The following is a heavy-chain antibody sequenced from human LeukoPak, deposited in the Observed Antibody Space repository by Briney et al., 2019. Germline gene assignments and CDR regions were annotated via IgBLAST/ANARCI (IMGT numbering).Heavy chain of an antibody. D-gene: IGHD2-21*02. CDR1: GYTFTGYY. Sequence: ASVKVSCKASGYTFTGYYMHWVRQAPGQGLEWMGRINPNSGGTNYAQKFQGRVTMTRDTSISTAYMELSSLRSEDTAVYYCAREPYCGGDCYPNDAFDIWGQGTMVTVSS. CDR2: INPNSGGT. CDR3: AREPYCGGDCYPNDAFDI. J-gene: IGHJ3*02. V-gene: IGHV1-2*06.